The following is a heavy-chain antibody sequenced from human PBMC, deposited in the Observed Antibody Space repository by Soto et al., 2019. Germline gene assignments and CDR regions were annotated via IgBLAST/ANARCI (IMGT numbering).Heavy chain of an antibody. CDR3: ARDLPYSSGWFGY. CDR1: GYTFTSYA. CDR2: INAGNGNT. D-gene: IGHD6-19*01. V-gene: IGHV1-3*01. Sequence: SVKVSCKASGYTFTSYAMHWVRQAPGQRLEWMGWINAGNGNTKYSQKFQGRVTITRDTSASTAYMELSSLRSEDTAVYYCARDLPYSSGWFGYWGQGTLVTVSS. J-gene: IGHJ4*02.